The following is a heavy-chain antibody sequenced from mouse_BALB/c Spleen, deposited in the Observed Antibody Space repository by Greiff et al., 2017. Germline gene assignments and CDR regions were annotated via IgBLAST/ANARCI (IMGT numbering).Heavy chain of an antibody. CDR3: TSNPYYYGSRYWYFDV. V-gene: IGHV5-6-4*01. J-gene: IGHJ1*01. CDR1: GFTFSSYT. Sequence: EVKLVESGGGLVKPGGSLKLSCAASGFTFSSYTMSWVRQTPEKRLEWVATISSGGSYTYYPDSVKGRFTISRDNAKNTLYLQMSSLKSEDTAMYYCTSNPYYYGSRYWYFDVWGAGTTVTVSS. CDR2: ISSGGSYT. D-gene: IGHD1-1*01.